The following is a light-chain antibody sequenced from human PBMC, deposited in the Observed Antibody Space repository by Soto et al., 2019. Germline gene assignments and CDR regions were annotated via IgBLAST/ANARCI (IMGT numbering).Light chain of an antibody. CDR3: QHYNSYSEA. Sequence: IQMTQSPSTLSASEGDTVTVTFRASQSVSGWLAWYQQKPGKAPKLLIYKASTLKSGVPSRFSDSGSGTEFTLTISSLQPDDFATYYCQHYNSYSEAFGQGTKVHI. CDR1: QSVSGW. CDR2: KAS. J-gene: IGKJ1*01. V-gene: IGKV1-5*03.